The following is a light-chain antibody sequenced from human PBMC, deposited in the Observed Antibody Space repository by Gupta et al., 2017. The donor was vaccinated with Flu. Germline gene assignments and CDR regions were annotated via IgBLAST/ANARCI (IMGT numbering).Light chain of an antibody. Sequence: SPSILSASVGNRVPRGCRDSQSVSSRLDWNQQKPGKAPKHMIYKASALESGVPSRYSGSGYGTEFTRTINRLQSEDFDIYYRQQYNSYWTFGQGTKVEIK. CDR3: QQYNSYWT. J-gene: IGKJ1*01. V-gene: IGKV1-5*03. CDR2: KAS. CDR1: QSVSSR.